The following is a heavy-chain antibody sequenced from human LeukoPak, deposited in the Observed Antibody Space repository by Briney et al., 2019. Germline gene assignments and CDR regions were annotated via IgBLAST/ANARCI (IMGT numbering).Heavy chain of an antibody. CDR3: AKDGPSNYDILTGYYPFSYGMDV. J-gene: IGHJ6*02. CDR1: GFTFDDYA. CDR2: ISWNSGSI. D-gene: IGHD3-9*01. Sequence: GGSLRLSCAASGFTFDDYAMHWVRQAPGKGLEWVSGISWNSGSIGYADPVKGRFTISRDNAKNSLYLQMNSLRAEDTALYYCAKDGPSNYDILTGYYPFSYGMDVWGQGTTVTVSS. V-gene: IGHV3-9*01.